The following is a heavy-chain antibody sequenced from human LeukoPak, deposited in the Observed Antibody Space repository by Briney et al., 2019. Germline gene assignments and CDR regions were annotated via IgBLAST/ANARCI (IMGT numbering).Heavy chain of an antibody. CDR2: INHSGST. D-gene: IGHD2-8*01. CDR1: GGSISSSSYY. J-gene: IGHJ6*03. V-gene: IGHV4-39*07. CDR3: ASLPVSGYYYYYMDV. Sequence: SETLSLTCTVSGGSISSSSYYWSWIRQPPGKGLEWIGEINHSGSTNYNPSLKSRVTISVDTSKNQFSLKLSSVTAADTAVYYCASLPVSGYYYYYMDVWGKGTTVTVSS.